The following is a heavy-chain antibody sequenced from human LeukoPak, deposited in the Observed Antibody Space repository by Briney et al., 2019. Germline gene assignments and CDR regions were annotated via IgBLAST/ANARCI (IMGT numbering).Heavy chain of an antibody. V-gene: IGHV3-21*01. Sequence: GGSLRLSCEASGFTFRDYAMSWVRQAPGKGLEWVSSISSSSSYIYYADSVKGRFTISRDNAKNSLYLQMNSLRAEDTAVYYCARASGDMIVLNWFDPWGQGTLVTVSS. J-gene: IGHJ5*02. CDR3: ARASGDMIVLNWFDP. CDR1: GFTFRDYA. CDR2: ISSSSSYI. D-gene: IGHD3-22*01.